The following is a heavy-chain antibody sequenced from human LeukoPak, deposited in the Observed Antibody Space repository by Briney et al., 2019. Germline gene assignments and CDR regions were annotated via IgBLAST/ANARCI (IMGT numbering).Heavy chain of an antibody. J-gene: IGHJ3*01. CDR3: WGTDKTGPETFNV. CDR1: EFTFSTYE. D-gene: IGHD3-16*01. Sequence: GGSLRLSCEASEFTFSTYEMNWVRQAPGKGLEWIAYIMGGGRVIYYKDSVKGRFIISRDNAKNSLFLQMNRLRVEDTAVYYCWGTDKTGPETFNVWGLGTMVTVSS. V-gene: IGHV3-48*03. CDR2: IMGGGRVI.